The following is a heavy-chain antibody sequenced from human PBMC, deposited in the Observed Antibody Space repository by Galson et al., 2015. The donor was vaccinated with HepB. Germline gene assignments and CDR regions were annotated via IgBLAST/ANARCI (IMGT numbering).Heavy chain of an antibody. D-gene: IGHD6-13*01. CDR2: INGGDGDA. J-gene: IGHJ4*02. Sequence: SVKVSCKASGYTFSNYAIQWVRQPPGQGLEWMGHINGGDGDAKYSHKFQGRVTFTRDASASTAYMELSSLRPEDRAVYYCARIRSISWFDFWGQGTLVTVSS. CDR3: ARIRSISWFDF. CDR1: GYTFSNYA. V-gene: IGHV1-3*01.